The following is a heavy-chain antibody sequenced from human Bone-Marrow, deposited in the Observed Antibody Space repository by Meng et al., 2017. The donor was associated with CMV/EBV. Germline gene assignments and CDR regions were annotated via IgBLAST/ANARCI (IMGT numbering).Heavy chain of an antibody. CDR3: GSQEGGY. Sequence: GESLKISCAASGFTFSTYWMHWVRQAPGKGLVWVSRINPDGSSTSYADSVKGRFTISRDNAKNTLYLQMNSLRAEDTAVYYCGSQEGGYWGQGTLVTVSS. D-gene: IGHD3-10*01. J-gene: IGHJ4*02. CDR2: INPDGSST. V-gene: IGHV3-74*01. CDR1: GFTFSTYW.